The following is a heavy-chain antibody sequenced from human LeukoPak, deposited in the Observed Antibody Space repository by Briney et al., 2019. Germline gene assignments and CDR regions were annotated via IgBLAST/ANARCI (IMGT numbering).Heavy chain of an antibody. V-gene: IGHV6-1*01. J-gene: IGHJ5*02. CDR2: TYYRSTWYN. D-gene: IGHD2-2*01. Sequence: SQTLSLTCAISGDSFSSNSVTWNWIRQSPSRGLEWLGRTYYRSTWYNDYAASVRGRITVNPDTSKNQFSLHLNSVTPEDTAVYYCARRLTQYDCFDPRGQGILVTVSS. CDR3: ARRLTQYDCFDP. CDR1: GDSFSSNSVT.